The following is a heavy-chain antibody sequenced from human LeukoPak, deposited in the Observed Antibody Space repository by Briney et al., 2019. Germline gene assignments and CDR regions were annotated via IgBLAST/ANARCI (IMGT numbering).Heavy chain of an antibody. CDR2: IWYDGSNK. CDR1: GFTFSSYG. J-gene: IGHJ3*02. Sequence: PGRSLRLSCAASGFTFSSYGVHWVRQAPGKGLEWVAVIWYDGSNKYYADSVKGRFTISRDNSKNTLYLQMNSLRAEDTAVYYCARDNQWLTDAFDIWGQGTMVTVSS. D-gene: IGHD6-19*01. V-gene: IGHV3-33*01. CDR3: ARDNQWLTDAFDI.